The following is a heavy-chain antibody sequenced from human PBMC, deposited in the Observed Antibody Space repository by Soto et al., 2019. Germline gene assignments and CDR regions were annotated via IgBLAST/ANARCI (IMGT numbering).Heavy chain of an antibody. CDR3: VKENGIEETDYSYGMDV. CDR1: GYSFSTHS. V-gene: IGHV1-3*01. CDR2: ISGGNGNT. J-gene: IGHJ6*02. Sequence: ASVKVSCKASGYSFSTHSMHWVRQAAGQGLEWMGWISGGNGNTKYSQKFRDRVTITRDASASTVYMELSSLRSEVTAVYYCVKENGIEETDYSYGMDVWGQGTTVTVSS. D-gene: IGHD1-26*01.